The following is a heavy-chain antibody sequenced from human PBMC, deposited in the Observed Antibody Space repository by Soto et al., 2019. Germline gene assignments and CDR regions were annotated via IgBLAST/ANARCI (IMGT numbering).Heavy chain of an antibody. CDR2: VSHDGRNT. J-gene: IGHJ4*02. D-gene: IGHD6-19*01. CDR1: GFTFSDYA. CDR3: AKGGRQWLVTSDFNY. V-gene: IGHV3-30*18. Sequence: VQLVESGGGVVQPGRSLRLSCAASGFTFSDYAMHWVRQAPGKGLEWVAVVSHDGRNTHYADSVKGRFTISRDSSKNTVSLEMTILRAVDTAVYYCAKGGRQWLVTSDFNYWGQGALVTVSS.